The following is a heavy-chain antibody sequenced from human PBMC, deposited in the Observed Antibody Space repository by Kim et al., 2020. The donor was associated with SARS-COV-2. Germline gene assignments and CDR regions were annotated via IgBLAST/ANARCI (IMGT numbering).Heavy chain of an antibody. CDR3: AKSHRIAVAGTSGSTSDY. Sequence: KGRFTISRDNSKNTLYLQMNSLRAEDTAVYYCAKSHRIAVAGTSGSTSDYWGQGTLVTVSS. D-gene: IGHD6-19*01. J-gene: IGHJ4*02. V-gene: IGHV3-30*02.